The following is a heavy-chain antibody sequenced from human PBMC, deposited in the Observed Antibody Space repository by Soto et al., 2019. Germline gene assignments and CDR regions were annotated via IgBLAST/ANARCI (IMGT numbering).Heavy chain of an antibody. Sequence: QAQLVESGGGVVQPGRSLTLSCAASGFTFSSYGMHWVRQGPGKGLDWVAGISFDGSKKFYADSVKARFTISRDNSKSTLYLQVSSLRGDDTAMYYCSATTGIAVAGTGQGYWGQGTLVTVSS. D-gene: IGHD6-19*01. J-gene: IGHJ4*02. CDR3: SATTGIAVAGTGQGY. CDR2: ISFDGSKK. V-gene: IGHV3-30*03. CDR1: GFTFSSYG.